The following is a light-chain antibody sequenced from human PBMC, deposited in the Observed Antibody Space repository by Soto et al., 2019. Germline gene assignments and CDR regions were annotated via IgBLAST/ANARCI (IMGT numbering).Light chain of an antibody. CDR1: QGIGDT. J-gene: IGKJ5*01. CDR3: QQYNNWPFS. Sequence: EVVMTQSPATLSVSPVEGVTLSCRASQGIGDTLAWYQHKPGQTPRLLIYDTSTRATGVPARFSGTGSETDFTLTISGLQSEDSAVYFCQQYNNWPFSFGQGTRLEIK. CDR2: DTS. V-gene: IGKV3-15*01.